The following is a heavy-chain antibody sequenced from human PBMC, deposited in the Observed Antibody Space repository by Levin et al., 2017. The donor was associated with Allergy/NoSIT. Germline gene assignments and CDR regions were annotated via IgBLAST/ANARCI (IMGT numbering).Heavy chain of an antibody. V-gene: IGHV4-39*01. Sequence: RSQTLSLTCTVSGGSISSSSYYWGWIRQPPGKGLEWIGSIYYSGSTYYNPSLKSRVTISVDTSKNQFSLKLSSVTAADTAVYYCALYVTVTNRPGTIHYYYYMDVWGKGTTVTVSS. CDR2: IYYSGST. D-gene: IGHD4-11*01. CDR3: ALYVTVTNRPGTIHYYYYMDV. CDR1: GGSISSSSYY. J-gene: IGHJ6*03.